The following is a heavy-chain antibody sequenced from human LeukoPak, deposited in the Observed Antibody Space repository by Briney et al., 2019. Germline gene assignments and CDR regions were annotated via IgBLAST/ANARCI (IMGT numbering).Heavy chain of an antibody. CDR1: GYTFTNYG. CDR3: ARWGLVAPGTYYYYYMDV. CDR2: INAYNGDT. Sequence: ASVKLSCTASGYTFTNYGVSWVRQAPGQGLEWMGWINAYNGDTHYVQNLQGRLTMTTDTSTSMAFMELRSLRPDDTAVYFCARWGLVAPGTYYYYYMDVWGRGTTVTVSS. J-gene: IGHJ6*03. D-gene: IGHD2-2*01. V-gene: IGHV1-18*01.